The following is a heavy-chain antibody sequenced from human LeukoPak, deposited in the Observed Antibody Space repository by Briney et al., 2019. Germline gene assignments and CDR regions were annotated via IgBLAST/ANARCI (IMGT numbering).Heavy chain of an antibody. D-gene: IGHD3-10*01. Sequence: ASVKVSCKASGYAFTGYYMHWVRQAPGQGLEWMGWVNPNSGDTNYAQKFQGRVTMTRDTSISTAYMELSGLRSDDTAVYYCARGVTGIYYYYYMDVWGKGTTVTVSS. CDR2: VNPNSGDT. J-gene: IGHJ6*03. CDR1: GYAFTGYY. CDR3: ARGVTGIYYYYYMDV. V-gene: IGHV1-2*02.